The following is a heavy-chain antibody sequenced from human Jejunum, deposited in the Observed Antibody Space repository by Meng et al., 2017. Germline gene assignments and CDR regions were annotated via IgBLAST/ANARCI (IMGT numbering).Heavy chain of an antibody. V-gene: IGHV3-33*06. CDR3: AKVALGFNAFDV. CDR2: IWFDGSIK. CDR1: GFTFSSYS. D-gene: IGHD3-16*01. Sequence: GGSLRLSCAASGFTFSSYSMHWVRQAPGKGLEWVTIIWFDGSIKYYADSVQGRFTISRDNSKNTLYLQMNSLRPDDTAVYYCAKVALGFNAFDVWGQGTMVTVSS. J-gene: IGHJ3*01.